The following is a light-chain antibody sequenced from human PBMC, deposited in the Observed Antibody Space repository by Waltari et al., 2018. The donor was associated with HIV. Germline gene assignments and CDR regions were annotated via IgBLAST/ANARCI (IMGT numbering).Light chain of an antibody. Sequence: QSVLTQPPSVSAAPGQKVTISCSGSSSNIGSNYVSWYQQLPGTAPKLLIYENNKRSSGIPDRFAGSKSGTSATLGITGLQTGDEADYYCGTWDSSLSAGVFGGGTKLTVL. CDR1: SSNIGSNY. CDR2: ENN. CDR3: GTWDSSLSAGV. J-gene: IGLJ3*02. V-gene: IGLV1-51*02.